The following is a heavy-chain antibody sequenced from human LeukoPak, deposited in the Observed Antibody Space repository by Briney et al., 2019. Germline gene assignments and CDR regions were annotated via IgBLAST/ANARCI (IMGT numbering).Heavy chain of an antibody. Sequence: GGSLRLSCAASGFTFSNYWMSWVRQAPRKGLEWVANIKQDGSEKYVGSVQGRFTISRDNAKHSLYLEMNSLRAEDTAVYYCARLGESTTGFDYWGQGTLVTVSS. CDR1: GFTFSNYW. CDR3: ARLGESTTGFDY. D-gene: IGHD1-1*01. J-gene: IGHJ4*02. CDR2: IKQDGSE. V-gene: IGHV3-7*01.